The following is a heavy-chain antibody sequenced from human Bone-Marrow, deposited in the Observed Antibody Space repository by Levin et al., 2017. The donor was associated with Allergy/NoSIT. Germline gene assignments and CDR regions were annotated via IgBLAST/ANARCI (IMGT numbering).Heavy chain of an antibody. J-gene: IGHJ6*02. CDR2: IYPGDSDT. CDR3: ARSVSTSSFYYYYGMDV. Sequence: GGSLRLSCEASGYSFTTYWIGWVRQMPGKGLEWMGIIYPGDSDTRYSPSFQGQVTISADKSISTAYLQWSSLKASDTAMYYCARSVSTSSFYYYYGMDVWGQGTTVTVSS. V-gene: IGHV5-51*01. D-gene: IGHD2-2*01. CDR1: GYSFTTYW.